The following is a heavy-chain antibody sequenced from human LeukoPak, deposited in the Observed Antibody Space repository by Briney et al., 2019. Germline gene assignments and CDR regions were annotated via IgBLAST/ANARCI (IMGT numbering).Heavy chain of an antibody. V-gene: IGHV3-30-3*01. CDR3: ASGGITIFGVVPPRDY. CDR2: ISYDGSNK. CDR1: GYTFSSYA. J-gene: IGHJ4*02. D-gene: IGHD3-3*01. Sequence: GGSLRLSCATSGYTFSSYAMHWVRQAPGKGLEWMAVISYDGSNKYYADSVKGRFTISRDNSKNTLYLQMNSLRAEDTAVYYCASGGITIFGVVPPRDYWGQGTLVTVSS.